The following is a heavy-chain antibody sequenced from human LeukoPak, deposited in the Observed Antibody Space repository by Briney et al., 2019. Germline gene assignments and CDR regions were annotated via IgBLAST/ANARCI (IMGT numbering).Heavy chain of an antibody. CDR1: GGSISSGGYY. J-gene: IGHJ4*02. CDR2: IYHSGCT. D-gene: IGHD5-12*01. CDR3: ARGREWLRGAVDY. Sequence: TSSETLSLTCTVFGGSISSGGYYWSWIRQPPGKGLEWIGYIYHSGCTYYNPSLKSRVTISVDRSKNQFSLKLSSVTAADTAVYYCARGREWLRGAVDYWGQGTLVTVSS. V-gene: IGHV4-30-2*01.